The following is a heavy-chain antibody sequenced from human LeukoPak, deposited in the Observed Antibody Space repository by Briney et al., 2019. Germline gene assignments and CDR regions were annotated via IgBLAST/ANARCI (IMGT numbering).Heavy chain of an antibody. D-gene: IGHD3-16*01. CDR2: IYYSGST. Sequence: SETLSLTCTVSGGSISSGDYYWSWIRQPPGKGLEWIGYIYYSGSTYYNPSLKSRVTISVDTSKNQFSLKLSSVTAADTAVYYCARGGRDLTHNWFDPWGQGTLVTVSS. CDR1: GGSISSGDYY. CDR3: ARGGRDLTHNWFDP. J-gene: IGHJ5*02. V-gene: IGHV4-30-4*01.